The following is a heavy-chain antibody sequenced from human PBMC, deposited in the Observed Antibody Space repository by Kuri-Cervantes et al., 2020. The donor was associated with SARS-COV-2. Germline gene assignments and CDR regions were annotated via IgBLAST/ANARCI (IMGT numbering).Heavy chain of an antibody. CDR1: GDSISSTY. V-gene: IGHV4-59*01. Sequence: GSLRLSCDVFGDSISSTYWSWIRQPPGRGLEWIGFVHYSGTTSYSPSLKSRVTMSVDTSKNHFSLKLSSVTAADTAVYYCARITIFGVVISGAFDIWGQGTMVTVSS. D-gene: IGHD3-3*01. CDR2: VHYSGTT. CDR3: ARITIFGVVISGAFDI. J-gene: IGHJ3*02.